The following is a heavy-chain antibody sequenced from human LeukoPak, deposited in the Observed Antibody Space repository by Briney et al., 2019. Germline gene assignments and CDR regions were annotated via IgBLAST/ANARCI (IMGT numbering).Heavy chain of an antibody. J-gene: IGHJ4*02. V-gene: IGHV1-24*01. D-gene: IGHD3-9*01. Sequence: ASVKVSCKVSGYTLTELSMHWVRQAPGKGLEWMGGFDPEDGEAIYAQKFQGRVTMTEDTSTDTAYMELSSLRSEDTAVYYCATVGTLVLRYFDWPSPQEYFDYWGQGTLVTVSS. CDR2: FDPEDGEA. CDR3: ATVGTLVLRYFDWPSPQEYFDY. CDR1: GYTLTELS.